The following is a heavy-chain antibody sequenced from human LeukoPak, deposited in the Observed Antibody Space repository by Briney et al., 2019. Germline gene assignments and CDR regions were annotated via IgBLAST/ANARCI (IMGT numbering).Heavy chain of an antibody. CDR3: AKHRSPFSHYCFYYRMDV. CDR1: GFTFSSYA. CDR2: ISGSGATT. Sequence: GGSLRLSCAASGFTFSSYAMSWVRQAPGKGLEWVSGISGSGATTYYADSVKCRFTISRDNSNNTLYLHMTSLRAGDTAVYYCAKHRSPFSHYCFYYRMDVWGEGTTVTVSS. J-gene: IGHJ6*04. V-gene: IGHV3-23*01.